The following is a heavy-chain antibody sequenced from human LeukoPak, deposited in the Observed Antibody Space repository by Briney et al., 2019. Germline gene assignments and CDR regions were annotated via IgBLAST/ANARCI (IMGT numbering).Heavy chain of an antibody. D-gene: IGHD2-2*02. CDR1: GGSISSSSYY. CDR2: INHSGST. Sequence: SETLSLTCTVSGGSISSSSYYWSWIRQPPGKGLEWIGEINHSGSTNYNPSLKSRVTISVDTSKNQFSLKLSSVTAADTAVYYCARGHSTWYQLPYDYWGQGTLVTVSS. V-gene: IGHV4-39*07. J-gene: IGHJ4*02. CDR3: ARGHSTWYQLPYDY.